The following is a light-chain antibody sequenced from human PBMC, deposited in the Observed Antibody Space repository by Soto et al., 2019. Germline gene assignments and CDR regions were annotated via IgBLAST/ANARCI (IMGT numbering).Light chain of an antibody. CDR2: DVS. V-gene: IGLV2-14*03. Sequence: SAPTQPASVSGSPWQSITISCTGNRSDVGGYNYVSWYQHHPGKAPKLIIYDVSNRPSGASNRFSGSKSGNTASLTISGLQPEDEADYYCSSYTTSNTRQIVFGTGTKVTVL. CDR1: RSDVGGYNY. CDR3: SSYTTSNTRQIV. J-gene: IGLJ1*01.